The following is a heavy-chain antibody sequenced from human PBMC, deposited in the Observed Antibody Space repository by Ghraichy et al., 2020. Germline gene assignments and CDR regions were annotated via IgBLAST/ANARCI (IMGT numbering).Heavy chain of an antibody. V-gene: IGHV3-74*01. Sequence: GGSLRLSCAASGFTFSKSWIHWVRQAPGKGLVWVSRINSDGNSTNYADSVKGRFTISRDNAKNTLYLQMNSLRAEDTAVYYCARVSAYNWFDCWGQGTLVTVSS. D-gene: IGHD5-24*01. CDR1: GFTFSKSW. J-gene: IGHJ4*02. CDR2: INSDGNST. CDR3: ARVSAYNWFDC.